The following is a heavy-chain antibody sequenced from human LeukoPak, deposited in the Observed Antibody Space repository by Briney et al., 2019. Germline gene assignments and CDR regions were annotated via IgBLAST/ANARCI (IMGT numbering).Heavy chain of an antibody. J-gene: IGHJ4*02. CDR1: GFTFSSSA. V-gene: IGHV3-7*01. CDR3: ARDGDY. Sequence: PGGSLRLSCAASGFTFSSSAMHWVRQAPGKGLEWVANINQDGSEKYYVDSVKGRFTISRDNAKNSLYLQMNSLSAEDTAVYYCARDGDYWGQGTLVTVSS. CDR2: INQDGSEK.